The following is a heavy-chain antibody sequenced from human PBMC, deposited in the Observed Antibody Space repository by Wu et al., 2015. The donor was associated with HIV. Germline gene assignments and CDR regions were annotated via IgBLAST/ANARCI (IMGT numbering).Heavy chain of an antibody. CDR1: RDTFKRFA. D-gene: IGHD3-10*01. CDR2: ITPVLGST. J-gene: IGHJ5*02. CDR3: AREVGAMLANWFDP. V-gene: IGHV1-69*11. Sequence: QVQLVQSGAEIKKPGSSVKVSCEASRDTFKRFAITWVRQAPGQGLECMGKITPVLGSTVYTQKFQDRVTITADESTSTSYMELSSLTSEDTAVYYCAREVGAMLANWFDPGAREPKSLSRQ.